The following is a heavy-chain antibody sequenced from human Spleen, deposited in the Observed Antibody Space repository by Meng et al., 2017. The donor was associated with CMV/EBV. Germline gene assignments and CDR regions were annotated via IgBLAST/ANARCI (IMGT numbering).Heavy chain of an antibody. CDR2: IKQDGSEK. J-gene: IGHJ6*02. CDR1: GFTFSSYW. Sequence: GESLKISCAASGFTFSSYWMSWVRQAPGKGLEWVANIKQDGSEKYYVDSVKGRFTISRDNAKNSLYLQMNSLRAEDTVVYYCARVDDDFWSGYYYYGMDVWGQGTTVTVSS. V-gene: IGHV3-7*01. CDR3: ARVDDDFWSGYYYYGMDV. D-gene: IGHD3-3*01.